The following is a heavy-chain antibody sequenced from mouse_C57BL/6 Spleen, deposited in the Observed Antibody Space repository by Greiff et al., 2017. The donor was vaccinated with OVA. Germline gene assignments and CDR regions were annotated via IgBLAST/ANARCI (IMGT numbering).Heavy chain of an antibody. D-gene: IGHD2-4*01. V-gene: IGHV5-9-1*02. Sequence: EVKLMESGEGLVKPGGSLKLSCAASGFTFSSYAMSWVRQTPEKRLEWVAYISSGGDYIYYADTVKGRFTISRDNARNTLYLQMSSLKSEDTAMYYCTRGNYDYGLDYWGQGTTLTVSS. CDR1: GFTFSSYA. J-gene: IGHJ2*01. CDR2: ISSGGDYI. CDR3: TRGNYDYGLDY.